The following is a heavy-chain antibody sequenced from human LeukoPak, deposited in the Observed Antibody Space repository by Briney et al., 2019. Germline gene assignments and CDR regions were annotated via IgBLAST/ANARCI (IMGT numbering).Heavy chain of an antibody. CDR3: ARMYSGTYGGIDY. V-gene: IGHV4-4*07. J-gene: IGHJ4*02. D-gene: IGHD1-26*01. CDR1: GGSISSYY. Sequence: SETLSLTCTVSGGSISSYYWSWIRQPAGEGLEWIGRIYSSGSTNYNPSLRSRVTLSVATSKNQFSLKLSSVTAADAAVYYCARMYSGTYGGIDYWGQGTLVTVSS. CDR2: IYSSGST.